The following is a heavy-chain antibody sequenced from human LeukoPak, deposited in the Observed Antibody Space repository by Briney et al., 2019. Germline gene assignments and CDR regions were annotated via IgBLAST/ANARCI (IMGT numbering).Heavy chain of an antibody. CDR1: GGTSKNYA. CDR2: IPIFGTP. CDR3: ARRSGCSTPECYISGRDYFDY. D-gene: IGHD2-15*01. J-gene: IGHJ4*02. V-gene: IGHV1-69*01. Sequence: GSSVKVSCEASGGTSKNYAITWVRQAPGQGLEWLGGIPIFGTPNYAQKLQGRVTFTADASTATAYMELANLRSEDTAMYYCARRSGCSTPECYISGRDYFDYWGLGTLVAVST.